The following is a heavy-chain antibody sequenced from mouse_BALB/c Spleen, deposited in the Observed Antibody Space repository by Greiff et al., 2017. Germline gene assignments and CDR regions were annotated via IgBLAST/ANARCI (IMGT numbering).Heavy chain of an antibody. J-gene: IGHJ2*01. CDR2: ISSGGSYT. CDR1: GFTFSSYT. CDR3: TRQGKLGLGFDY. D-gene: IGHD4-1*01. V-gene: IGHV5-6-4*01. Sequence: DVQLVESGGGLVKPGGSLKLSCAASGFTFSSYTMSWVRQTPEKRLEWVATISSGGSYTYYPDSVKGRFTISRDNAKNTLYLQMSSLKSEDTAMYYCTRQGKLGLGFDYWGQGTTLTVSS.